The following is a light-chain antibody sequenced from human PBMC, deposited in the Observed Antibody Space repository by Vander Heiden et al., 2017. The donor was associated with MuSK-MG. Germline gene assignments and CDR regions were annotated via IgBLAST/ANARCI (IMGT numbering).Light chain of an antibody. CDR1: QSINNF. V-gene: IGKV1-39*01. J-gene: IGKJ4*01. CDR2: AAS. Sequence: DIQMTQSPSSLSASVGDRVTITCRASQSINNFLNWYQQKPGKAPKLLIYAASNLQSGVPSRFSGSGSGTDFTLSISSLQPEDSATYYCQQSSDIPLTFGGGTRVEIK. CDR3: QQSSDIPLT.